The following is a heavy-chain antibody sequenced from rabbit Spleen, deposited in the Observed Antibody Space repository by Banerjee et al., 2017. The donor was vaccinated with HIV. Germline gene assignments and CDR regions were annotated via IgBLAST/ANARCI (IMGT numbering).Heavy chain of an antibody. Sequence: QSLEESGGDLVQPGASLTLTCTASGFSFSSSYYMCWVRQAPGKGLEWIACIYAGTGGVTYYASWAKGRFTISKASSTTVTLQMTSLTVADTATYFCARWGDDYSYAMDLWGPGTLVTVS. D-gene: IGHD2-1*01. CDR1: GFSFSSSYY. CDR3: ARWGDDYSYAMDL. V-gene: IGHV1S40*01. J-gene: IGHJ6*01. CDR2: IYAGTGGVT.